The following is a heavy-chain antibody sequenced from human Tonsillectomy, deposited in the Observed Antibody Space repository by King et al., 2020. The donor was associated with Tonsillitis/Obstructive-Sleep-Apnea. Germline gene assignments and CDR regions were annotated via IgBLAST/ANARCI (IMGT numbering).Heavy chain of an antibody. V-gene: IGHV4-59*01. Sequence: QLQESGPGLVKASETLSLTCTVSGGAISNFHWSWIRQPPGKGLEWIGYVYDGGSTRYNPSLKSRATISVDTSKNHFSLKLNSVTAADTAVYYCARDSGVGRXYPFDYWXXGTLVTVSS. CDR2: VYDGGST. D-gene: IGHD3-3*01. CDR1: GGAISNFH. J-gene: IGHJ4*02. CDR3: ARDSGVGRXYPFDY.